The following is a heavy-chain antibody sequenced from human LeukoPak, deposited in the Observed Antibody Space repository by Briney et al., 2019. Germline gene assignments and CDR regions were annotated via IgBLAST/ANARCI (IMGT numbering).Heavy chain of an antibody. CDR3: ARAPLDSSGNHWGVWFDP. CDR1: GYRFSSYW. Sequence: GESLKISCKGSGYRFSSYWIGWVRPMPGKGLEWMGIIYPGHSDTKYSPSFQGQVTMSADRSINTAYLQWSSLKASDTAIYYCARAPLDSSGNHWGVWFDPWGQGTLVTVSS. J-gene: IGHJ5*02. CDR2: IYPGHSDT. D-gene: IGHD3-22*01. V-gene: IGHV5-51*01.